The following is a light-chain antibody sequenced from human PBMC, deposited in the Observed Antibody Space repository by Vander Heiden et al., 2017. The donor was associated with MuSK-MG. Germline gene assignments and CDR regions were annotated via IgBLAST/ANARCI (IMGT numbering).Light chain of an antibody. CDR2: DAS. CDR1: QGISSA. Sequence: AIQLTHSPSSLSASVGDRVTITCRASQGISSALAWYQQKSGKAPNLLIYDASTLESGVPSRFSGSGSGTDFTLTISILHPEDFATYYCQQFDSYPATFGGGTKVESK. V-gene: IGKV1-13*02. J-gene: IGKJ4*01. CDR3: QQFDSYPAT.